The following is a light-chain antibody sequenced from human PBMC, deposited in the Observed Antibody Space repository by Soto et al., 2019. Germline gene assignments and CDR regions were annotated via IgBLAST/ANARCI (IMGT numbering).Light chain of an antibody. V-gene: IGLV4-69*01. CDR2: LNSDGSH. CDR3: QTCGTGIQV. Sequence: QLVLTQSPSASASLGASVKLTCTLSSGHSSYAIAWHQQQPETGPRYLMKLNSDGSHSKGDGIPDRFSGSSSGAERYLTISSLQSEDEADYYCQTCGTGIQVFGGGTKLTVL. CDR1: SGHSSYA. J-gene: IGLJ2*01.